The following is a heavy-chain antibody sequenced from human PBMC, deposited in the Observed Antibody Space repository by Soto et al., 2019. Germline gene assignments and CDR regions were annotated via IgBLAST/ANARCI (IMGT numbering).Heavy chain of an antibody. CDR2: IYYSGST. V-gene: IGHV4-30-4*01. CDR3: ARQALLEGLNTWFDP. CDR1: GGSISSGDYY. J-gene: IGHJ5*02. Sequence: PSATLSLTCTVSGGSISSGDYYWSWIRQPPGKGLEWIGYIYYSGSTYYNPSLKSRVTISVDTSKNQFSLKLSSVTAADTAVYYCARQALLEGLNTWFDPWGQGPLVTV. D-gene: IGHD2-8*01.